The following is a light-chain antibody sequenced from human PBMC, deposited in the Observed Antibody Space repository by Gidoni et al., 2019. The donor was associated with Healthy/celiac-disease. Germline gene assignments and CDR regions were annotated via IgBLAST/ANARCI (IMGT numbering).Light chain of an antibody. J-gene: IGLJ2*01. V-gene: IGLV3-19*01. CDR1: SLRSYY. Sequence: SSELTQAPAVSVALGQTVRITCQGDSLRSYYASWYQQKPGQAPGLVIYGKNNRPSGIPDRFSGSSSGNTASLTITGAQAEDEADYYCNSRDSSGNLVVFGGGTKLTVL. CDR3: NSRDSSGNLVV. CDR2: GKN.